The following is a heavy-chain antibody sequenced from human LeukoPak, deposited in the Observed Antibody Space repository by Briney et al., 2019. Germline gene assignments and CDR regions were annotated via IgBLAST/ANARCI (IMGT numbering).Heavy chain of an antibody. V-gene: IGHV4-59*01. CDR1: GGSISSYY. Sequence: PSETLALTCTVSGGSISSYYWSWIRQPPGKGLEWIGYIYYSGSTNYNPSLKSRVTISVDTSKNQFSLKLSSVTAADTAVYYCARQVGVGAIYYCYYYMDVWGKGTTVTVSS. CDR3: ARQVGVGAIYYCYYYMDV. D-gene: IGHD1-26*01. CDR2: IYYSGST. J-gene: IGHJ6*03.